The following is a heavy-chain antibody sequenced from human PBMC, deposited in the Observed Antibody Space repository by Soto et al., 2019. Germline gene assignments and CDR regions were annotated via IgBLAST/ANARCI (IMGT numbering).Heavy chain of an antibody. Sequence: TGGSLRLSCAASGFTFSSYAMSWVRQAPGKGLEWVSAISGSGGSTYYADSVKGRFTISRDNSKNTLYLQMNSLRAEDTAVYYCAKDIERFFGYFDYWGQGTLVTVSS. CDR2: ISGSGGST. CDR3: AKDIERFFGYFDY. D-gene: IGHD3-10*01. V-gene: IGHV3-23*01. CDR1: GFTFSSYA. J-gene: IGHJ4*02.